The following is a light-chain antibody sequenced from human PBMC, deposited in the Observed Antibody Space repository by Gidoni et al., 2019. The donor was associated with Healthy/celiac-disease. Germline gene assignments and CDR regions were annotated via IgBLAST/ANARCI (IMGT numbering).Light chain of an antibody. V-gene: IGKV3-11*01. CDR3: QQRSNWPPT. Sequence: EIVLTQSPATLSLSPGERATLSCRASQSVSSYLAWYQQKPGQAPRLLIYDTSNSATGIPARFSGSGSWTYFTLTISILEPEDFAVYYCQQRSNWPPTFGPGTKVDIK. CDR2: DTS. J-gene: IGKJ3*01. CDR1: QSVSSY.